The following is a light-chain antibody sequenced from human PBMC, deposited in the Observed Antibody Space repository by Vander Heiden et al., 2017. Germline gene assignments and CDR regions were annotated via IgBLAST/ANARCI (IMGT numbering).Light chain of an antibody. J-gene: IGKJ4*01. CDR1: QSVSIS. V-gene: IGKV3-15*01. CDR3: QQYNNWPALT. CDR2: GAS. Sequence: EIVMTQSPATLSVSPGERATLSCRASQSVSISLAWYQQTPGQAPRLLIYGASTRATGIPARFSGSGSGTEFTLTISSLQSEDFAVYYCQQYNNWPALTFGGGTKVEIK.